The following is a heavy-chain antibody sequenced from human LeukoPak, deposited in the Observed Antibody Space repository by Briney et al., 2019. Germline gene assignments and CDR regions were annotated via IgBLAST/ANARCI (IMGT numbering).Heavy chain of an antibody. J-gene: IGHJ5*02. CDR2: ISYDGSNK. Sequence: GGSLRLSCAASGFTFSSYAMHWVRQAPGKGLEWVAVISYDGSNKYYADSVKGRFTISRDNSKNTLYLQMNSLRAEDTAVYYCAGEYSSGWYRSNWFDPWGQGTLVTVSS. CDR3: AGEYSSGWYRSNWFDP. D-gene: IGHD6-19*01. V-gene: IGHV3-30*04. CDR1: GFTFSSYA.